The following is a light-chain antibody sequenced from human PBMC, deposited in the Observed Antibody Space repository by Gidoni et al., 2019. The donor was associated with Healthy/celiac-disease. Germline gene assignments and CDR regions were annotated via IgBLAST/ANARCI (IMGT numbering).Light chain of an antibody. Sequence: DIQMTHSTSSLPASVGGRLTITCHASQDNSNYLDWYQQKPGKAPKLLIYDASNLETGVPSRFSGSGSGTDFTFTISSLQPEDMATYYWQQYDNLPLTFGGGTKVEIK. CDR1: QDNSNY. V-gene: IGKV1-33*01. CDR3: QQYDNLPLT. CDR2: DAS. J-gene: IGKJ4*01.